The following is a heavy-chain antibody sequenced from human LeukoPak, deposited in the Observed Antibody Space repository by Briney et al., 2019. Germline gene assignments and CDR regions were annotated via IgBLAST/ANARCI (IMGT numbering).Heavy chain of an antibody. V-gene: IGHV3-30-3*01. CDR1: GFTFSSYA. J-gene: IGHJ4*02. Sequence: QPGGSLRLSCAASGFTFSSYAMHWVRQAPGKGLEWVAVISYDGSNKYYADSVKGRFTISRDNSKNTLYLQMNSLRAEDTAVYCCARDSDSSGFDYWGQGTLVTVSS. D-gene: IGHD3-22*01. CDR3: ARDSDSSGFDY. CDR2: ISYDGSNK.